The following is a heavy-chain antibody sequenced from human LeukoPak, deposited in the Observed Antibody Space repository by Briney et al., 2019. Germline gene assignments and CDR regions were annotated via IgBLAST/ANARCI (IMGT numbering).Heavy chain of an antibody. Sequence: GGSLRLSCAGSGFIFSQHWMQWVRQVPGKGLVWVSRINSDGSDTTYADFVKGRFTISRDNAKNTLYLQMNSLRAEDTAVYYCARVPYGSGTFDYWGQGTLVTVSS. J-gene: IGHJ4*02. CDR3: ARVPYGSGTFDY. V-gene: IGHV3-74*01. CDR2: INSDGSDT. D-gene: IGHD3-10*01. CDR1: GFIFSQHW.